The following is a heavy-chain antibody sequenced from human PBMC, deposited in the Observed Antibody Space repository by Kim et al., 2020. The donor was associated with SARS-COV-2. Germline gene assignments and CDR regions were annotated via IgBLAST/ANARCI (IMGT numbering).Heavy chain of an antibody. CDR3: ARDGQRLATFVLDV. D-gene: IGHD6-19*01. CDR1: GFTFRDYG. Sequence: GGSLRLSCAASGFTFRDYGMHWVRQAPGKGLERVAFIRNDGGETEYADSVKGRFSISRDNAKNTLFLQMNSLGSEDTGVYYCARDGQRLATFVLDVWGQGTGVTVSS. J-gene: IGHJ6*02. CDR2: IRNDGGET. V-gene: IGHV3-30*02.